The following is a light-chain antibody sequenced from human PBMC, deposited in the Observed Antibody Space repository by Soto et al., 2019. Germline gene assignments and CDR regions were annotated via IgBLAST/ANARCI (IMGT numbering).Light chain of an antibody. J-gene: IGKJ4*01. Sequence: DIQMTQSPSSLSASVGDRVTISCRASQSISSYVNWYQQKPGKAPELLIYAASSLQTGVPSRFSGSGSGTDFTLTISSLQPEDFATYFCQQSYNPPLTFGGGTKVDIK. V-gene: IGKV1-39*01. CDR1: QSISSY. CDR2: AAS. CDR3: QQSYNPPLT.